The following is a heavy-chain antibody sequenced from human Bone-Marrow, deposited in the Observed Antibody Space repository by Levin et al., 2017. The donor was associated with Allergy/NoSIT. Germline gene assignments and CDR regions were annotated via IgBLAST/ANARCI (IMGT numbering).Heavy chain of an antibody. V-gene: IGHV3-30-3*01. D-gene: IGHD6-19*01. CDR2: ISYDGSNK. CDR3: ARVIGSITGIAVAGQGGILRRIRTKFDP. Sequence: GESLKISCAASGFTFSSYAMHWVRQAPGKGLEWVAVISYDGSNKYYADSVKGRFTISRDNSKNTLYLQMNSLRAEDTAVYYCARVIGSITGIAVAGQGGILRRIRTKFDPWGQGTLVTVSS. J-gene: IGHJ5*02. CDR1: GFTFSSYA.